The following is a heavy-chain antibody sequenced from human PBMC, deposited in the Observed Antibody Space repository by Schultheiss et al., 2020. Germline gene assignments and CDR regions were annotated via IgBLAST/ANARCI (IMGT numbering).Heavy chain of an antibody. CDR3: ADIGGVM. Sequence: GGSLRLSCAASGFTFSSYGMHWVRQAPGKGLEWVAVISYDGSNKYYADSVKGRFTISRDNAKNSLYLQMNSLRAEDTAVYYCADIGGVMWGQGTLVTVSS. D-gene: IGHD3-3*01. V-gene: IGHV3-30*03. CDR1: GFTFSSYG. J-gene: IGHJ4*02. CDR2: ISYDGSNK.